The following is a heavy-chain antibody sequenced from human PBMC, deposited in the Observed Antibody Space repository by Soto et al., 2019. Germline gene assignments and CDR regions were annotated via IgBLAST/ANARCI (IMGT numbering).Heavy chain of an antibody. Sequence: SETLSLTCSVSGGSINNGDYYWSWIRQPPEKGLEWIGYIYYSGSTYYNPSLKSRVTISVDTSKNQFSLKLSSVTAADTAVYYCARSGGTYYGQFDYWGQGTLVTVSS. CDR1: GGSINNGDYY. D-gene: IGHD1-26*01. CDR2: IYYSGST. V-gene: IGHV4-30-4*01. J-gene: IGHJ4*02. CDR3: ARSGGTYYGQFDY.